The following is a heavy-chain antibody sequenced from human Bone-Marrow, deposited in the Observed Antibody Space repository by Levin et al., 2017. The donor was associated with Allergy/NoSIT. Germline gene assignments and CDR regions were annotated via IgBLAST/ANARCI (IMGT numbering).Heavy chain of an antibody. Sequence: PGESLKISCVASGFIFSNAWMSWVRQAPGKGLEWVGRIKSKSDGGATDYAAPVKGTFTISRDDSKNTLYLQMNSLKTEDTAVYYCTTGLYSGNNYWGQGTLVTVSS. J-gene: IGHJ4*02. CDR2: IKSKSDGGAT. CDR3: TTGLYSGNNY. V-gene: IGHV3-15*01. D-gene: IGHD1-26*01. CDR1: GFIFSNAW.